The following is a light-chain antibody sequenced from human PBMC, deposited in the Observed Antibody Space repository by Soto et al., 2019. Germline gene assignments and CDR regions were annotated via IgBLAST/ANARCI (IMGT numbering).Light chain of an antibody. CDR1: QSVSSN. CDR3: QQYNVWPLT. V-gene: IGKV3-15*01. Sequence: IVMTQSPATLSVSPGERATLSCRASQSVSSNLAWYQQKPGQTPKLLIYVASTRATGIPAMFSGSGSGTEFTLTISSLQSEDFAVYYCQQYNVWPLTFGGGTKVEFK. J-gene: IGKJ4*01. CDR2: VAS.